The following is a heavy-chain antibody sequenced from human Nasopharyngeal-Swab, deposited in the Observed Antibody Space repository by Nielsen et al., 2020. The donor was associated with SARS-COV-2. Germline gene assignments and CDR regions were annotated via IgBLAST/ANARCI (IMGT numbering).Heavy chain of an antibody. V-gene: IGHV3-21*01. CDR2: ITSGSSYI. J-gene: IGHJ3*02. Sequence: GESLKLSCVASGFTFSSYSMNWVRQAPGKGLEWVSSITSGSSYIYYADSVKGRFTISRDNAKNSLFLQMNSLRAEDTAVYYCARGYDFRSGSNAFDIWGQGTMVTVSS. CDR3: ARGYDFRSGSNAFDI. D-gene: IGHD3-3*01. CDR1: GFTFSSYS.